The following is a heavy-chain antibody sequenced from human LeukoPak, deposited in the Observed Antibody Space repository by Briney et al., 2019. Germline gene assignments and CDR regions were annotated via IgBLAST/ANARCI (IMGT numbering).Heavy chain of an antibody. CDR1: GFTFSNYE. CDR3: ARVGAFSSSWLLY. V-gene: IGHV3-48*03. J-gene: IGHJ4*02. D-gene: IGHD6-13*01. CDR2: ISSRAGTI. Sequence: GGSLRLSCSASGFTFSNYEMNWVRQARGKGLEWVSSISSRAGTIYYADSVKGRFTISRDNAKNSLYLQMNSLRVEDTALYYCARVGAFSSSWLLYWGQGTLVTVSS.